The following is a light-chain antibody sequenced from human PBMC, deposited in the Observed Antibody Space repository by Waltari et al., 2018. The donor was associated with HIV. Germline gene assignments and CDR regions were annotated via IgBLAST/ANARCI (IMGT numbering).Light chain of an antibody. V-gene: IGKV3-20*01. CDR2: GAS. CDR1: QSISSGY. J-gene: IGKJ2*02. CDR3: QQYGSSPCT. Sequence: DIVLTQSPATLSLSPGERATLSCRASQSISSGYLAWYQQKPGQAPRLLIFGASSRATGIPDRFSGSGSGTVFTLTISSLEPEDFAMYYCQQYGSSPCTFGQGTKLEIK.